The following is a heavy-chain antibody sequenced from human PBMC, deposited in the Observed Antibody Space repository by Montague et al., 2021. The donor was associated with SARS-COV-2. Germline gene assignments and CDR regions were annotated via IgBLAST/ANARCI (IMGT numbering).Heavy chain of an antibody. Sequence: SETLSLTCAVYSGSSTGYFWTWIRQSPGKGLQWIGDIYHTGGTNFNPSLKSRVTMSLDMSTNQFSLGLTSVTAADTAGYFCARRDNSGFFDGWVSYLDPWGQGTLVTVSS. CDR3: ARRDNSGFFDGWVSYLDP. J-gene: IGHJ5*02. CDR2: IYHTGGT. CDR1: SGSSTGYF. D-gene: IGHD3-10*01. V-gene: IGHV4-34*01.